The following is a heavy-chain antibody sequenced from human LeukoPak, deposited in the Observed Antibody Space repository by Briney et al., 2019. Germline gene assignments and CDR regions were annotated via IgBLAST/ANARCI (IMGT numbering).Heavy chain of an antibody. CDR1: GYTFTAYY. CDR3: AIGPAAAGTFDF. Sequence: VSVKVSCKASGYTFTAYYIYWVRQAPGQGLEWMGRINPNTGGTNYAQNFQGRVTMTGDTSISTAYMELTRLTSDDTAKYYCAIGPAAAGTFDFWGQGTLVTVSS. CDR2: INPNTGGT. D-gene: IGHD6-13*01. J-gene: IGHJ4*02. V-gene: IGHV1-2*06.